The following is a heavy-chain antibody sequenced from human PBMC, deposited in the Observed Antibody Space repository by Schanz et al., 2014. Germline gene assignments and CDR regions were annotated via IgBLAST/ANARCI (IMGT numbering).Heavy chain of an antibody. CDR3: ARDRRRYCSTASCLHDNWFDP. J-gene: IGHJ5*02. D-gene: IGHD2-2*01. CDR1: GYAFTTYG. V-gene: IGHV1-18*01. CDR2: ISAYTNNT. Sequence: QVQLVQSGAEVKKPGASVRVSCKVSGYAFTTYGISWVRQAPGQGPEWIGWISAYTNNTNYAQKVQGRVTMTTDTTTGTAYMELRSLRSDDTAVYYCARDRRRYCSTASCLHDNWFDPWGQGTLVIVSS.